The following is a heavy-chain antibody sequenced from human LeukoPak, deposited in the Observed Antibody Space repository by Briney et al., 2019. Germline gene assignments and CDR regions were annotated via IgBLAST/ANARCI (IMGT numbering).Heavy chain of an antibody. CDR3: ARDGTTIFGVVIMTTTGSDY. CDR1: GYTFTSYG. CDR2: ISAYNGNT. J-gene: IGHJ4*02. V-gene: IGHV1-18*01. D-gene: IGHD3-3*01. Sequence: ASVKVSCKASGYTFTSYGISWVRQAPGQGLEWMGWISAYNGNTNYAQKLQGRVTMTTDTSTSTAYMELRSLRSDDTAVYYCARDGTTIFGVVIMTTTGSDYWGQGTLVTVSS.